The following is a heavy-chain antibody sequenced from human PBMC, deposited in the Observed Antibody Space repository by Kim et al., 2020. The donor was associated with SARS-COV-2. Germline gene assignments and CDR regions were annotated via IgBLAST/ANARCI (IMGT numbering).Heavy chain of an antibody. V-gene: IGHV1-46*01. J-gene: IGHJ4*02. CDR1: GYTFTNYY. Sequence: ASVKVSCKASGYTFTNYYIHWVRQAPGQGLEWVGRIIASSGSTIYAQKFQGRVTMTRDTSTSTIYMDLSSLGPEDTAIYYCARDGGHHAFDYWGQGTLVT. CDR2: IIASSGST. CDR3: ARDGGHHAFDY. D-gene: IGHD2-8*01.